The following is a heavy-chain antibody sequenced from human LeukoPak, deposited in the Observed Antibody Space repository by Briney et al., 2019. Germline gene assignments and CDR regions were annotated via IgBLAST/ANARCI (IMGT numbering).Heavy chain of an antibody. CDR1: RGSISSYY. CDR3: ARHYYDSSGYYPFDY. V-gene: IGHV4-59*08. J-gene: IGHJ4*02. CDR2: IYYSGST. Sequence: SETLSLTCTVSRGSISSYYWSWIRQPPGKGLEWIGYIYYSGSTNYNPSLKSRVTISVDTSKNQFSLKLSSVTAADTAVYYCARHYYDSSGYYPFDYWGQGTLVTVSS. D-gene: IGHD3-22*01.